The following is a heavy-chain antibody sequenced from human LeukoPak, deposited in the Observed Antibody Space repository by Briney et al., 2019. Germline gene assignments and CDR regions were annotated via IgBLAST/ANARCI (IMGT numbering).Heavy chain of an antibody. CDR3: ARLEMATIGYYFDY. CDR2: ISGSGGST. Sequence: GGSLRLSCAASGFTFSSYAMSWVRQAPGKGLEWVSAISGSGGSTYYADSVKGRFTISRDNSKNTLYLQMNSLRAEDTAVYYCARLEMATIGYYFDYWGQGTLVTVPS. CDR1: GFTFSSYA. V-gene: IGHV3-23*01. J-gene: IGHJ4*02. D-gene: IGHD5-24*01.